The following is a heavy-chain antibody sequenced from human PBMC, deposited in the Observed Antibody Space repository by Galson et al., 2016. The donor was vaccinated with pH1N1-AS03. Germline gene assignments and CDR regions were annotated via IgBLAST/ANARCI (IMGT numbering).Heavy chain of an antibody. V-gene: IGHV4-34*01. J-gene: IGHJ3*02. CDR2: ISHSGST. CDR3: ARGVDNFNVFVFEM. Sequence: ETLSLTCAVSGGSFSGYYWSWVRQPPGRGLGWIGEISHSGSTKYNPSLKSRVAISIHTSKNQFSLTVTSVTAADTAIYYCARGVDNFNVFVFEMWGRGTMVTVSS. D-gene: IGHD1-20*01. CDR1: GGSFSGYY.